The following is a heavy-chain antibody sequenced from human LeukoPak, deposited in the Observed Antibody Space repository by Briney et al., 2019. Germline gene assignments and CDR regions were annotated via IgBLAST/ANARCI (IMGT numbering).Heavy chain of an antibody. Sequence: PSETLSLTCAVYGGSFSGYYWSWIRQPPGKGLEWIGEINHSGSTNYNPSLKSRVTMSVDTSKNQFSLNLSSVTAADTAVYYCARDAPYYGSGLDFWGQGTLVSVSS. J-gene: IGHJ4*02. CDR3: ARDAPYYGSGLDF. D-gene: IGHD3-10*01. V-gene: IGHV4-34*01. CDR2: INHSGST. CDR1: GGSFSGYY.